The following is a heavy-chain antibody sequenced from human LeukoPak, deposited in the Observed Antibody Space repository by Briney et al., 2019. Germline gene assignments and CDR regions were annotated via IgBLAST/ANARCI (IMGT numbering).Heavy chain of an antibody. V-gene: IGHV4-31*11. CDR2: IHYSGST. J-gene: IGHJ6*02. Sequence: PSETLSLTCAVYGGSFSGYYWSWIRQHPGKGLEWIGYIHYSGSTYYNPSLKSRVTISVDTSKNQFSLKLSSVTAADTAVYYCARARDYDSSGYHYYGMDVWGQGTTVTVSS. CDR3: ARARDYDSSGYHYYGMDV. D-gene: IGHD3-22*01. CDR1: GGSFSGYY.